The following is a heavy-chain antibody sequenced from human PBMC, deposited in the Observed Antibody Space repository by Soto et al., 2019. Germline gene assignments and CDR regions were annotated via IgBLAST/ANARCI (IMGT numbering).Heavy chain of an antibody. J-gene: IGHJ3*02. V-gene: IGHV1-24*01. CDR1: GYTLTELS. D-gene: IGHD1-1*01. CDR2: FDPEDGET. CDR3: AAGEPSGTGSDAFDI. Sequence: ASVKVSCKVSGYTLTELSMHWVRQAPGKGLEWMGGFDPEDGETIYAQKFQGRVTMTEDTSTDTAYMELSSLRSEDTAVYYCAAGEPSGTGSDAFDIWGQGTMVTVSS.